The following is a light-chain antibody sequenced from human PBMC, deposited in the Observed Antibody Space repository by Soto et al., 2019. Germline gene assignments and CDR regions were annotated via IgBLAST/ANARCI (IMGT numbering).Light chain of an antibody. V-gene: IGKV3-20*01. Sequence: EVVLTQSPGTLSLSPGERVTLSCRASQSVSSTYLAWYQQKPGQAPRLVIYGVSSRATGIPDRFSGSGSGTDFTLTISSLEPEDFAVYYCQQYGSSRTFGQGTKVDIK. CDR2: GVS. CDR3: QQYGSSRT. CDR1: QSVSSTY. J-gene: IGKJ1*01.